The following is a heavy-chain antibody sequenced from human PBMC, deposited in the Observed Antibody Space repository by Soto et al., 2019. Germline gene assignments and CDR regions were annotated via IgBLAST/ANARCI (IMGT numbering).Heavy chain of an antibody. CDR2: IRRKANSYTT. D-gene: IGHD6-19*01. CDR1: GLIFSDYH. J-gene: IGHJ6*02. Sequence: EVQLVESGGGLVQPGGSLRLSCAASGLIFSDYHMDWVRQAPGKGLEWVGRIRRKANSYTTEYAASVKGRFTISRDDSKNSLYLQMNILTSEDTAVYYCAMLGGWSGGSSGMDVWGQATRVTVSS. CDR3: AMLGGWSGGSSGMDV. V-gene: IGHV3-72*01.